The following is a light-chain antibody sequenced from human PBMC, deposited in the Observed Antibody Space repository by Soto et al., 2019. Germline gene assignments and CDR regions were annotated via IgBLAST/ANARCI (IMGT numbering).Light chain of an antibody. CDR2: YDD. Sequence: QSVLTQPPSVSEAPRQRVIITCSGSASNIGNNAVSWYQQLPGEAPKLLLYYDDLLSSGVSDRFSASKSGTSASLAISGLQSEDEADYYCATWDDTLNGVVFGEGTKLTVL. J-gene: IGLJ3*02. CDR1: ASNIGNNA. V-gene: IGLV1-36*01. CDR3: ATWDDTLNGVV.